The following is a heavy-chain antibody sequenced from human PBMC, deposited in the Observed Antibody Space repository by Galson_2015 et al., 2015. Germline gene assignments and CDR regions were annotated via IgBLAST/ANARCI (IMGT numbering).Heavy chain of an antibody. J-gene: IGHJ4*02. D-gene: IGHD6-13*01. CDR2: ISSSSTTI. Sequence: SLRLSCAASGFTFSSYNMNWVRQAPGKGLEWVSYISSSSTTIYYADSGKGRFTISRDNARNSLYLQMNSLRAEDTAVYYCAKNRGQKIAAAGDWGQGTLVTVSS. V-gene: IGHV3-48*01. CDR3: AKNRGQKIAAAGD. CDR1: GFTFSSYN.